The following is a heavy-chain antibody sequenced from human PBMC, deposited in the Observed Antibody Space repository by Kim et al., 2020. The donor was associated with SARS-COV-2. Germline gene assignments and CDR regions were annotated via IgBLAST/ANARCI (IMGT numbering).Heavy chain of an antibody. CDR3: ARDGHHSGYDWVTFDY. D-gene: IGHD5-12*01. J-gene: IGHJ4*02. Sequence: ASVKVSCKASGYTFTSYAMNWVRQAPGQGLEWMGWINTNTGNPTYAQGFTGRFVFSLDTSVSTAYLQISSLKAEDTAVYYCARDGHHSGYDWVTFDYWGQGTLVTVSS. CDR2: INTNTGNP. V-gene: IGHV7-4-1*02. CDR1: GYTFTSYA.